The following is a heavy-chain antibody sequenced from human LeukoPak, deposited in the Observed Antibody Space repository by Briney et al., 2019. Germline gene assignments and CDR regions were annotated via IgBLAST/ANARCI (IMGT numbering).Heavy chain of an antibody. J-gene: IGHJ4*02. CDR3: ARKAPYYSDSSGPLGTYYFDY. V-gene: IGHV4-39*07. Sequence: PSETLSLTCTVSGGSISSTYSWGWIRQPPGKGLEWIGNIYYSGSTYYNPSLKSRVTISVDTSKNEFSLKLNSVTAADTAVYYCARKAPYYSDSSGPLGTYYFDYWGQGTLVTVSS. CDR2: IYYSGST. CDR1: GGSISSTYS. D-gene: IGHD3-22*01.